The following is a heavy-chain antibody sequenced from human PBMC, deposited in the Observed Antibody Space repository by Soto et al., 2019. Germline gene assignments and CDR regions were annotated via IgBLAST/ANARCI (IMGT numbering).Heavy chain of an antibody. J-gene: IGHJ4*02. D-gene: IGHD2-2*01. CDR1: GYTFSTYG. CDR3: ARDYCISTSCYGPDY. CDR2: ISDYNGDT. Sequence: QVQLVQSGAEVKTPGASVKVSCKTSGYTFSTYGISWVRQAPGQGLEWMGWISDYNGDTKYAQRFQARVTMTTDTSTSTACMELRSLRSDDTAVCYCARDYCISTSCYGPDYWGQGTLVTVSS. V-gene: IGHV1-18*01.